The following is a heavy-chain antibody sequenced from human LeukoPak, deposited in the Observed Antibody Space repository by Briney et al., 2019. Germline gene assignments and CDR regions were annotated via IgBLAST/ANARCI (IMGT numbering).Heavy chain of an antibody. CDR3: AKQMAVDYFDY. D-gene: IGHD5-24*01. CDR2: ISYDGKNE. Sequence: PGRSLRLSCAASGFTFSNFGMHWVRQAPGKGLGWVAVISYDGKNEYYTDSVKGRFTISRDNAKNTLYLQMNSLRAEDTAVYYCAKQMAVDYFDYWGQGTLVTVSS. CDR1: GFTFSNFG. J-gene: IGHJ4*02. V-gene: IGHV3-30*18.